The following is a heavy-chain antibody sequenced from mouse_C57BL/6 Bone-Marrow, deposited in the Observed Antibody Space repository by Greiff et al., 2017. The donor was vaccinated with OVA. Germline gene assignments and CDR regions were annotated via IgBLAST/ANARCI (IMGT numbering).Heavy chain of an antibody. J-gene: IGHJ3*01. CDR2: IDPENGDT. D-gene: IGHD1-1*02. V-gene: IGHV14-4*01. CDR3: TLLLFAY. Sequence: VQLKESGAELVWPGASVKLSCTASGFNIKDDYMHWVKQRPEQGLEWIGWIDPENGDTEYAWKFQGKATITADTSSNTAYLQLSSLTSEDTAVYYCTLLLFAYWGQGTMVTVSA. CDR1: GFNIKDDY.